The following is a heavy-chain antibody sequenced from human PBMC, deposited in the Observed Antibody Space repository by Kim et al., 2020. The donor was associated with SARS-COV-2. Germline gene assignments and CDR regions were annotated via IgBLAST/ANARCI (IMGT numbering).Heavy chain of an antibody. V-gene: IGHV3-23*01. J-gene: IGHJ4*02. D-gene: IGHD5-12*01. Sequence: FYGDSVQCRFTISRDNSKNTLYLQMSSLRAEDTALYYCVKQRGFASNYFDYWGQGAHVTVSS. CDR3: VKQRGFASNYFDY.